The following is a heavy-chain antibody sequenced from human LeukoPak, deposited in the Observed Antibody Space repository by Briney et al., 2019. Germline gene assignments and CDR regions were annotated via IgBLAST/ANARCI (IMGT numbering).Heavy chain of an antibody. D-gene: IGHD4-17*01. J-gene: IGHJ6*02. CDR1: GYTFTSYG. V-gene: IGHV1-18*01. Sequence: GASVKVSCKASGYTFTSYGISWVRQAPGQGLEWMGWISAYNGNTNYAQKLQGRVTMTTDTSTSTVYMELRSLRSDDTAVYYCARELTADQPYGDYPIYYYYGMDVWGQGTTVTVSS. CDR2: ISAYNGNT. CDR3: ARELTADQPYGDYPIYYYYGMDV.